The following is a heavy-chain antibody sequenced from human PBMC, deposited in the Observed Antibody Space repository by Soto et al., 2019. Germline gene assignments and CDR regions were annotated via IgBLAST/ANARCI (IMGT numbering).Heavy chain of an antibody. J-gene: IGHJ4*02. CDR2: ISAYNGNT. D-gene: IGHD3-22*01. CDR3: ARDWGYYYDSSGYYFDY. V-gene: IGHV1-18*01. CDR1: GYTFTSYG. Sequence: SVKVSCKASGYTFTSYGISWVRQAPGQGLEWMGWISAYNGNTNYAQKLQGRVTMTTDTSTSTAYMELRSLRSDDTAVYYCARDWGYYYDSSGYYFDYWGQGTLVTVSS.